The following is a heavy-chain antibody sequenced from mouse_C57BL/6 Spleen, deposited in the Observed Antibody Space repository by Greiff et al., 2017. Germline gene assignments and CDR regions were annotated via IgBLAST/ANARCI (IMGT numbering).Heavy chain of an antibody. Sequence: QVQLKQPGAELVKPGASVKLSCKASGYTFTSYWMHWVKQRPGQGLEWIGMIHPNSGSTNYNEKFKSKATLTVDKSSSTAYMQLSSLTSEDSAVYYCAREKDYGGDYWGQGTTLTVSS. CDR2: IHPNSGST. V-gene: IGHV1-64*01. J-gene: IGHJ2*01. D-gene: IGHD2-4*01. CDR1: GYTFTSYW. CDR3: AREKDYGGDY.